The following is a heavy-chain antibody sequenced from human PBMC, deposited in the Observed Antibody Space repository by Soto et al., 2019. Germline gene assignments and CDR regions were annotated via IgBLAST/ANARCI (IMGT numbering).Heavy chain of an antibody. CDR2: IYWDDDK. Sequence: QITLKESGPTLVEPTQTLTLTCTFSGFSLITTGSGVAWIRQPPGKALEWLALIYWDDDKRYSPSLKSRLTSIKDTSKNQVVLIMTNMDPVDTGTYFCVHLMTAVTPFGMDVWGQGTAVTVSS. V-gene: IGHV2-5*02. D-gene: IGHD4-17*01. J-gene: IGHJ6*02. CDR1: GFSLITTGSG. CDR3: VHLMTAVTPFGMDV.